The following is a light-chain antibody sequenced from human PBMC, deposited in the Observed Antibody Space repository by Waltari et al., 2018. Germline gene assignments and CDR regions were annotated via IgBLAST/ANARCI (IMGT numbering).Light chain of an antibody. CDR2: AAS. CDR3: QQVNGYPLT. CDR1: QGISSY. J-gene: IGKJ4*01. V-gene: IGKV1-9*01. Sequence: IQLTPSPSFLSSSVGDLVTITCRASQGISSYLVWYQQKPAKAPKVMISAASTLQTGVPSRFSGSGSGTEFTLTISSLPPEDFATYYCQQVNGYPLTFGGGTKVEIK.